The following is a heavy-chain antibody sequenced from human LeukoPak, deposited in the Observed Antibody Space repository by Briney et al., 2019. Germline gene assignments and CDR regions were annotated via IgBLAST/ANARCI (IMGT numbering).Heavy chain of an antibody. J-gene: IGHJ5*02. D-gene: IGHD2-2*01. Sequence: SETLSLTCTVSGGSISSHYWSWIRQPPGKGLEWIGYVYYSGSTNYNPSLKSRVTISVDTSKNKFSLKLSSVTSADTAVYYCARGLYCSSTSCYPHPPWFDPWGQGTLVTVSS. CDR3: ARGLYCSSTSCYPHPPWFDP. V-gene: IGHV4-59*11. CDR1: GGSISSHY. CDR2: VYYSGST.